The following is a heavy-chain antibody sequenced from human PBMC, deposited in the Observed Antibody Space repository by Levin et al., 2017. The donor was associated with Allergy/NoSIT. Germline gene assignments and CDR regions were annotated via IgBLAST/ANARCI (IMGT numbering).Heavy chain of an antibody. J-gene: IGHJ3*02. CDR3: ATEGKGAFDI. Sequence: SETLSLTSTVSGGSISSYYWSWIRQPPGKGLEWIGYIYYSGSTNYNPSLKSRVTISVDTSKNQFSLKLSSVTAADTAVYYCATEGKGAFDIWGQGTMVTVSS. V-gene: IGHV4-59*01. CDR1: GGSISSYY. CDR2: IYYSGST. D-gene: IGHD3-10*01.